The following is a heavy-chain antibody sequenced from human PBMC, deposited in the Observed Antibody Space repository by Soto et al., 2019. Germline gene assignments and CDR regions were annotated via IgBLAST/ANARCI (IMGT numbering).Heavy chain of an antibody. CDR1: GGSISSYY. CDR2: IYYSGST. J-gene: IGHJ6*03. Sequence: SETLSLTCTVSGGSISSYYWSWIRQPPGKGLEWIGYIYYSGSTNYNPSLKSRVTISVDTSKNQFSLKLSSVTAADTAVYYCARGPSVGRGYYYYYYMDVWGKGTTVTVSS. V-gene: IGHV4-59*01. D-gene: IGHD1-26*01. CDR3: ARGPSVGRGYYYYYYMDV.